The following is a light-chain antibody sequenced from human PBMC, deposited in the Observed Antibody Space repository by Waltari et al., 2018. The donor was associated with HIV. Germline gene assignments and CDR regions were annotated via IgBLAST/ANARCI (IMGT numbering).Light chain of an antibody. CDR2: CAT. V-gene: IGKV3-15*01. Sequence: EIIMTQSPPTLSASPGDTVILSCRASETVNSNLAWYPQNPGQAPRLLIYCATTRATGVPVRFTGSGSETEFILTISSLQAEDFAVYYCQHYNNWPPWTFGPGTTVEVK. CDR3: QHYNNWPPWT. J-gene: IGKJ1*01. CDR1: ETVNSN.